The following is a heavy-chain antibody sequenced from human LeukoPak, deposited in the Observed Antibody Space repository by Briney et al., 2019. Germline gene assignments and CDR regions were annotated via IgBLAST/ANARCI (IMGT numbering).Heavy chain of an antibody. CDR2: ISSSGSTI. Sequence: GGSLRLSCAASGFTFSSYEMNWVRQAPGKGLEWVSYISSSGSTIYYADSVKGRFTISRDNAKHSLYLQMNSLRAEDTAVYYCARDLAYYYDSSGSEWGQGTLVTVSS. D-gene: IGHD3-22*01. CDR1: GFTFSSYE. V-gene: IGHV3-48*03. CDR3: ARDLAYYYDSSGSE. J-gene: IGHJ4*02.